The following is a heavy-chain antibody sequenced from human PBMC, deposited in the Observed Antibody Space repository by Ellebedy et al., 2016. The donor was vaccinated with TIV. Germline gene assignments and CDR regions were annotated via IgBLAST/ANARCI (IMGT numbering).Heavy chain of an antibody. D-gene: IGHD2-15*01. Sequence: AASVKVSCKASGYTFTGYYMHWVRQAPGQGLEWMGWINPNSGGTNYAQKFQGRVTITADKSTSTAYMELSSLRSEDTAVYYCAREELGYCSGGSCYPLTNPPDYWGQGTLVTVSS. V-gene: IGHV1-2*02. CDR3: AREELGYCSGGSCYPLTNPPDY. J-gene: IGHJ4*02. CDR1: GYTFTGYY. CDR2: INPNSGGT.